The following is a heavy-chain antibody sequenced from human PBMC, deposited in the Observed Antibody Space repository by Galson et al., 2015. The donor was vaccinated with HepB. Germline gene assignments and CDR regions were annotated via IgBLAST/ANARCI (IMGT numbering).Heavy chain of an antibody. J-gene: IGHJ4*02. V-gene: IGHV6-1*01. CDR2: TYYRSKWYS. CDR3: ARDDYSGWYFGH. Sequence: CAISGDSVSSNRVAWSWIRQSPSRGLEWLGRTYYRSKWYSDFAVSVKGRITVNPDTSKNQLSLHLNSVTPEDTAVYYCARDDYSGWYFGHWGQGTLVTVSS. D-gene: IGHD4-11*01. CDR1: GDSVSSNRVA.